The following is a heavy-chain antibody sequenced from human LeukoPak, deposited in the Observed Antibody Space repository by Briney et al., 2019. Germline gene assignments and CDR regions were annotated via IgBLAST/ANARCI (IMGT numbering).Heavy chain of an antibody. V-gene: IGHV4-59*01. J-gene: IGHJ3*02. CDR3: AGDFGMATIKNAFDI. CDR2: IYYSGST. CDR1: GGSISSYY. D-gene: IGHD5-24*01. Sequence: SETLSLTCTVSGGSISSYYWSWIRQPPGKGLEWIGYIYYSGSTNYNPSLKSRVTISVDTSKNQFSLKLSSVTAADTAVYYCAGDFGMATIKNAFDIWGQGTMVTVSS.